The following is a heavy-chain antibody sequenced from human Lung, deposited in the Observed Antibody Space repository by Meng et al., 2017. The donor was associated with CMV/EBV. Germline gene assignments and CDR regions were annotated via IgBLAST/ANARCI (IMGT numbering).Heavy chain of an antibody. CDR1: GDSITNHNW. Sequence: HVQVRGSGPALVKASGTLSLTCAVSGDSITNHNWWAWVRQPPGKGLEWIGEIPHRGSSAYNPSLKSRVSMSIDKSKNQFSLKLTSVTAADTAVYHCLRRSGGSVWGQGTLVTVSS. V-gene: IGHV4-4*02. CDR2: IPHRGSS. D-gene: IGHD3-10*01. CDR3: LRRSGGSV. J-gene: IGHJ1*01.